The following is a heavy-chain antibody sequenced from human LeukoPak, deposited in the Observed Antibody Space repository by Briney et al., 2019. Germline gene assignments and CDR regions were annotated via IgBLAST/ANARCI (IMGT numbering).Heavy chain of an antibody. Sequence: GGSLRLSCAASGFTFSGSPILWVRQASGKGLEWVGRIRSKADNYATAYAASVQGRCTISRDDSKNTAYLQLNSLKIEDTAVYYCTQFNYWGQGALVTVSS. D-gene: IGHD5-24*01. CDR1: GFTFSGSP. J-gene: IGHJ4*02. CDR3: TQFNY. CDR2: IRSKADNYAT. V-gene: IGHV3-73*01.